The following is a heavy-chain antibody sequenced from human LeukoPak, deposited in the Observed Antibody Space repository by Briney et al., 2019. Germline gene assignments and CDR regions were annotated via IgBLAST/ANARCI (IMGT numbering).Heavy chain of an antibody. D-gene: IGHD3-22*01. Sequence: ASVKVSCKASGGTFSSYAISWVRQAPGQGLEWMGGIIPIFGTANYAQKFQGRVTITADESTSTAYMELSSLRSEDTAVYYCARSDYYDSSGYYFDYWGQGTLVTVSS. J-gene: IGHJ4*02. CDR3: ARSDYYDSSGYYFDY. CDR2: IIPIFGTA. CDR1: GGTFSSYA. V-gene: IGHV1-69*13.